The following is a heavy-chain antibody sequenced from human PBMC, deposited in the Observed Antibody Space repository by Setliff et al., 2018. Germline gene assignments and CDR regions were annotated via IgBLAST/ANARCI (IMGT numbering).Heavy chain of an antibody. Sequence: ASVKVSCKTSGYTFSSYGISWVRQAPGQGLEWMGWISPYTGNTFYAPQFQGRVIMTTDTSTNTAYMDLRSLRSDDTAVYYCERLVRYCSTTSCQRTSGDDFWGLGTLVTVSS. CDR2: ISPYTGNT. CDR1: GYTFSSYG. D-gene: IGHD2-2*01. CDR3: ERLVRYCSTTSCQRTSGDDF. J-gene: IGHJ4*02. V-gene: IGHV1-18*01.